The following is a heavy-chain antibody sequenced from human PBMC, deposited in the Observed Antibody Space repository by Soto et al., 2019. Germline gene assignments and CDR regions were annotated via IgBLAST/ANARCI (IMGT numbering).Heavy chain of an antibody. CDR3: ARGYSSGWFREYNWFDP. CDR1: GGSFSGYY. V-gene: IGHV4-34*01. J-gene: IGHJ5*02. CDR2: INHSGST. Sequence: SETLSLTCAVYGGSFSGYYWSWIRQPPGKGLEWIGEINHSGSTNYNPSLKSRVTISVDTSKNQFSLRLSSVTAADTAVYYCARGYSSGWFREYNWFDPWGQGTLVTVSS. D-gene: IGHD6-19*01.